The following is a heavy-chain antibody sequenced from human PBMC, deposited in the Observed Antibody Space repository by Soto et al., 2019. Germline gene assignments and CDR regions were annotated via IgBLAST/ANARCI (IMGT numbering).Heavy chain of an antibody. Sequence: GGSLRLSCAASGFTFTNAWINWVRQAPGKGLEWVGRIKSKTDGGTTDYAEPVKGRFAISRDDSNNMVYLQMNSLKIEDTAVYYCTTDSYSTIIIVRFDYWGHGTLVNVSS. J-gene: IGHJ4*01. V-gene: IGHV3-15*07. CDR2: IKSKTDGGTT. CDR3: TTDSYSTIIIVRFDY. D-gene: IGHD3-22*01. CDR1: GFTFTNAW.